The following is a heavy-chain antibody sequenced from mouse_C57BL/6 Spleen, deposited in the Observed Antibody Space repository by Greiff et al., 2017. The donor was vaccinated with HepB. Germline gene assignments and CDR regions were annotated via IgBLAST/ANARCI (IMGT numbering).Heavy chain of an antibody. Sequence: EVQLQESGPGLVKPSQSLSLTCSVTGYSITSGYYWNWIRQFPGNKLEWMGYISYDGSNNYNPSLKNRISITRDTSKNQFFLKLNSVTTEDTATYYCAREGITTVFDYWGQGTTLTVSS. D-gene: IGHD1-1*01. CDR2: ISYDGSN. CDR1: GYSITSGYY. V-gene: IGHV3-6*01. CDR3: AREGITTVFDY. J-gene: IGHJ2*01.